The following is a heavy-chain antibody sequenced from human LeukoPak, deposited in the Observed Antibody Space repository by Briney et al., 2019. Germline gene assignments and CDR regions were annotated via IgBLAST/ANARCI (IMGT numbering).Heavy chain of an antibody. CDR1: GFTFSNHA. V-gene: IGHV3-23*01. Sequence: PGGSLRLSCAASGFTFSNHAVNWVRQAPGKGLEWVSSICGSCGVTYYVDSVKGRFTISRDNSKNTLYLQMNSLRAEDTAVYYCAKHYCSDTSCSVYSFDSWGQGTLVTVSS. J-gene: IGHJ4*02. CDR3: AKHYCSDTSCSVYSFDS. D-gene: IGHD2-2*01. CDR2: ICGSCGVT.